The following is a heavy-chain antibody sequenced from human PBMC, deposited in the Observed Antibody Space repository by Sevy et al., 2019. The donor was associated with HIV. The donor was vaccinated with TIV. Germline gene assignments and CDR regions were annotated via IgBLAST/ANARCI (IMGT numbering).Heavy chain of an antibody. CDR1: GGSISSYY. V-gene: IGHV4-4*07. CDR3: ARNTQGIVSQADWFDP. Sequence: SETLSLTCTVSGGSISSYYWSWIRQPAGKGLEWIGRIYTSGSTNYNPSLKSRVTMSVDTSKNQFSLKLSSVTAADTAMYYCARNTQGIVSQADWFDPWGQGTLVTVSS. D-gene: IGHD3-22*01. CDR2: IYTSGST. J-gene: IGHJ5*02.